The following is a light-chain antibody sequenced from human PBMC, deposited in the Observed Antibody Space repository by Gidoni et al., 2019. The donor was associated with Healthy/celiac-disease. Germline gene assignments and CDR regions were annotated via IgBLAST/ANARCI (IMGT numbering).Light chain of an antibody. CDR1: ALPKQY. CDR3: QSADSSGTSWV. V-gene: IGLV3-25*03. CDR2: NDS. J-gene: IGLJ3*02. Sequence: SYALTQPPSVSVSPGQTARITCSGDALPKQYAYWYQQKPGQAPVLVIYNDSERPSGIPERFSGSSSGTTVTLTISGVQAEDEADYYCQSADSSGTSWVFGGGTKLTVL.